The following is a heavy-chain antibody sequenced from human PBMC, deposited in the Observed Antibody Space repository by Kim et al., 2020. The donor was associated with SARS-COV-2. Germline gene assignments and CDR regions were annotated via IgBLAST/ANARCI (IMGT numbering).Heavy chain of an antibody. Sequence: SVKVSCKASGGTFSSYAISWVRQAPGQGLEWMGRIIPILGIANYAQKFQGRVTITADKSTSTAYMELSSLRSEDTAVYYCARDSAIFGVVIKDYWGQGTLVTVSS. D-gene: IGHD3-3*01. V-gene: IGHV1-69*04. J-gene: IGHJ4*02. CDR2: IIPILGIA. CDR3: ARDSAIFGVVIKDY. CDR1: GGTFSSYA.